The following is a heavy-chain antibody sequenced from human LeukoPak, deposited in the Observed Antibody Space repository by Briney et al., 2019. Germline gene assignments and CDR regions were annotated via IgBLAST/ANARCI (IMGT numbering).Heavy chain of an antibody. CDR3: ARVGGEGPDY. CDR1: GFTFSDYY. V-gene: IGHV3-11*06. CDR2: ISSSSSYT. Sequence: PGGSLRLSCAASGFTFSDYYMSWIRQAPGKGLEWVSYISSSSSYTNYADSVKGRFTNSRDNAKNSLYVQMHSLSSEDTAVYYCARVGGEGPDYWGQGTLVTVSS. D-gene: IGHD2-21*01. J-gene: IGHJ4*02.